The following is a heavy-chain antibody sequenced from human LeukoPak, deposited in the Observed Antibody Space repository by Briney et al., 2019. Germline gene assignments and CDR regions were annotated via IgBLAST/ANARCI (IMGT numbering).Heavy chain of an antibody. CDR1: GFTFSSYE. V-gene: IGHV3-48*03. Sequence: GGSLRLSCAASGFTFSSYEMNWVRQAPGKGLEWVSYISSSGSTMYYADSVKGRFTISRDNAKNSLYLQMNSLRAEDTAVYYCARGGVGAPDAFDIWGQGTMVTVSS. J-gene: IGHJ3*02. D-gene: IGHD1-26*01. CDR2: ISSSGSTM. CDR3: ARGGVGAPDAFDI.